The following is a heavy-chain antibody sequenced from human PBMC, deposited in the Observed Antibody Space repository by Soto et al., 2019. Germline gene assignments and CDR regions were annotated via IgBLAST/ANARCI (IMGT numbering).Heavy chain of an antibody. CDR1: GASLSDNY. CDR3: TTDLWRIAVVVGSTGYFNP. CDR2: INHSGNT. Sequence: SGTMGLTCAVYGASLSDNYCNWIRQPPGKGLEWIGEINHSGNTNYNPSLRSRVTVSIDTSKNQLSLNLRSVSAADTAVYYCTTDLWRIAVVVGSTGYFNPWGQGTPVTVSS. J-gene: IGHJ5*02. V-gene: IGHV4-34*01. D-gene: IGHD2-15*01.